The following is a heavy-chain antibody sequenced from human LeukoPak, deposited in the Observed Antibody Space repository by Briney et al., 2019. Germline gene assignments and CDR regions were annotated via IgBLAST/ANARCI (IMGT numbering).Heavy chain of an antibody. V-gene: IGHV1-2*02. CDR3: ARDRVGYCSGGSCYPNWFDP. Sequence: ASVKVSCKASGYTFTGYYMHWVRQAPGQGLEWMGWINPNSGDTNYAQKLRGRVTMTRDTSISTAYMELSRLRSDDTAVYYCARDRVGYCSGGSCYPNWFDPWGQGTLVTVSS. D-gene: IGHD2-15*01. J-gene: IGHJ5*02. CDR2: INPNSGDT. CDR1: GYTFTGYY.